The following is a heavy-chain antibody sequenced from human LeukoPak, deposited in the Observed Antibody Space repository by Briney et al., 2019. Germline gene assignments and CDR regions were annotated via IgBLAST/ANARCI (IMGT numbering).Heavy chain of an antibody. D-gene: IGHD4-17*01. CDR2: ISSGGST. CDR3: AKDIYGDYEYYLDY. Sequence: GGSLRLSCAASGFTFSSFAMSWVRQAPGKGLEWVSTISSGGSTYYADSVRGRFTISRDNSKNTVFLQMNSLRAEDTAVYYCAKDIYGDYEYYLDYWGQGTLVTVSS. CDR1: GFTFSSFA. J-gene: IGHJ4*02. V-gene: IGHV3-23*01.